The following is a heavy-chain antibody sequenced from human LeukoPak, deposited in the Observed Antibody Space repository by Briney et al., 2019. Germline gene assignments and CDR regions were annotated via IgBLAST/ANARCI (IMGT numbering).Heavy chain of an antibody. D-gene: IGHD3-10*01. V-gene: IGHV3-33*06. J-gene: IGHJ5*02. CDR1: GLTFSSHA. CDR3: AKDLSYGSLWFDP. CDR2: IWYDGSKT. Sequence: PGGPLRLSCAPPGLTFSSHARQWVGKAPAKGLEWVALIWYDGSKTNYVDSVMGRFTISRDSSKNTLYLQMDNLRVEDTAVYFCAKDLSYGSLWFDPWGQGTLVTVSS.